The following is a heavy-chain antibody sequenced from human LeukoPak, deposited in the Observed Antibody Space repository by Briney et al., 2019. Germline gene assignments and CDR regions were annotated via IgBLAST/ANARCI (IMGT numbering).Heavy chain of an antibody. Sequence: PGGSLRLSCAASGFTFSGYAMHWVRQAPGKGLEWVAVISYDGSRKYYADSVKGRFTITRDIPNNTLYLQMNSLRAEDTAVYYCARGDNWSYASVGDYWGQGTLVTVSS. V-gene: IGHV3-30*01. CDR3: ARGDNWSYASVGDY. D-gene: IGHD1-7*01. CDR2: ISYDGSRK. J-gene: IGHJ4*02. CDR1: GFTFSGYA.